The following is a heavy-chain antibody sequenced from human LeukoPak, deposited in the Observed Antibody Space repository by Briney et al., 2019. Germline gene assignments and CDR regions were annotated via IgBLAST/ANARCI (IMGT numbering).Heavy chain of an antibody. J-gene: IGHJ4*02. CDR3: ATQAPESPPYFDY. Sequence: ASVKVSCKASGGTFTSKYLHWVRQVPGQGLQWMGLINPSGGTTTYAQNFRGRVTMTRDTSTSTVYMELSSLRSDDTAVYYCATQAPESPPYFDYWGQGTLVSVSS. CDR1: GGTFTSKY. CDR2: INPSGGTT. V-gene: IGHV1-46*01.